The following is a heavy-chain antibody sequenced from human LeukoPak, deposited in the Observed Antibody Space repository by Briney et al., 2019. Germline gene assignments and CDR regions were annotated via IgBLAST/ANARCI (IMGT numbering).Heavy chain of an antibody. CDR3: ASAAGAFDF. CDR2: IWPDGSKK. J-gene: IGHJ3*01. D-gene: IGHD6-13*01. Sequence: GGSLRLSCAASGFTFSNYAMSWVRQAPGKGLEWVAVIWPDGSKKYYADSVKGRFTISRDNSKNTLWLQMNSLRAEDTGLYYCASAAGAFDFWGQGTMVTVSS. V-gene: IGHV3-33*08. CDR1: GFTFSNYA.